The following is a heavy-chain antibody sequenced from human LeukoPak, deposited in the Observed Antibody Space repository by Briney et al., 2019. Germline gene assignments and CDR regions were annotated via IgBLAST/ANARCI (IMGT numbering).Heavy chain of an antibody. V-gene: IGHV1-2*02. D-gene: IGHD4-23*01. CDR2: INPNSGGT. CDR3: SRDRGGNAEFDY. Sequence: ASVTVSCKASGYTFTGYYMHWLRQAPGQGLEWMGWINPNSGGTNYAQKFQGRVTMTRDTSISTAYMELSRLRSDDTAVYYCSRDRGGNAEFDYWGQGTLVTVSS. J-gene: IGHJ4*02. CDR1: GYTFTGYY.